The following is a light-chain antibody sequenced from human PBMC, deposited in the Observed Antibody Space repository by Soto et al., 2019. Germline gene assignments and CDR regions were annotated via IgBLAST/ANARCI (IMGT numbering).Light chain of an antibody. Sequence: EIVLTQSPGTLSLSAGESTTLSSRASQSVGSSYLAWYQHKPGQAPRLLIYGATSGATGIPDRFSGSGSGTDFTLTISRLEPEDFAVYYCDQSGTSPWTFGQGTKVDIK. CDR1: QSVGSSY. CDR2: GAT. CDR3: DQSGTSPWT. V-gene: IGKV3-20*01. J-gene: IGKJ1*01.